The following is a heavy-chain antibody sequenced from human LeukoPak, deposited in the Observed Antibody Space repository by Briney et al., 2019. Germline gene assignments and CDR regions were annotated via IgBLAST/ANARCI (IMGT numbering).Heavy chain of an antibody. CDR2: FSGSGNNT. CDR3: AKDPYGSGSYYHSFDY. D-gene: IGHD3-10*01. Sequence: GGSLRLSCAASGFTFGPYAMNWVRQAPGKGLEWVSGFSGSGNNTCYADSVRGRFTISRDNSENTLYLQMNSLRAEDTALYYCAKDPYGSGSYYHSFDYWGQGTLVTVSS. J-gene: IGHJ4*02. V-gene: IGHV3-23*01. CDR1: GFTFGPYA.